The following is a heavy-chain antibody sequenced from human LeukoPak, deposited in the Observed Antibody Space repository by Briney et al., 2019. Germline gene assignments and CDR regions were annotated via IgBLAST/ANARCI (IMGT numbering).Heavy chain of an antibody. V-gene: IGHV3-9*01. CDR2: ISWNSGGI. J-gene: IGHJ4*02. CDR1: GFTFDDYA. CDR3: AKASSWYYFDY. D-gene: IGHD6-13*01. Sequence: GGSLRLSCAASGFTFDDYAVHWVRQAPGKGLEWVSGISWNSGGIGYADSVKGRFTISRDNAKNSLYLQMNSLRAEDTALYYCAKASSWYYFDYWGQGTLVTVSS.